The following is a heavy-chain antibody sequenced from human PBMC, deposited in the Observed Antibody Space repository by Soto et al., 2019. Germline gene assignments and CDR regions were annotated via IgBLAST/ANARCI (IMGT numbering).Heavy chain of an antibody. D-gene: IGHD3-3*01. V-gene: IGHV1-18*04. CDR3: ARVMTTFGVVSKGPDH. Sequence: QVQRVQSGEEVKKPGASVKVSGKASGYPFTTYGITWVRQAPGQGLEWMGWISTYNGNTNYAQSLQGRVTMTRETSSTTAYMELRSLRSDDTAVYYCARVMTTFGVVSKGPDHWGQGTLVTVSS. CDR2: ISTYNGNT. CDR1: GYPFTTYG. J-gene: IGHJ4*02.